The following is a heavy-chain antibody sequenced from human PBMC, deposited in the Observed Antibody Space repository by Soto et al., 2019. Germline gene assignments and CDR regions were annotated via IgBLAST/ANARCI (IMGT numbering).Heavy chain of an antibody. Sequence: EVQLLESGGDLVQPGGSLRLSCATSGFTFSNCAMSWVRHTPGKGLEWVSGISGSGANTYNAESVKGRFTISRDNSMNTMNMQKDSLSEDDTAVYYCAKDRENRGDAFWRGFEKWGQGNLVIVSS. D-gene: IGHD3-3*01. V-gene: IGHV3-23*01. CDR3: AKDRENRGDAFWRGFEK. CDR2: ISGSGANT. J-gene: IGHJ4*02. CDR1: GFTFSNCA.